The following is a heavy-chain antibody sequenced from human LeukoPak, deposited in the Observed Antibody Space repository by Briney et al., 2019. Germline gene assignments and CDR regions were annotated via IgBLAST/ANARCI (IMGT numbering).Heavy chain of an antibody. V-gene: IGHV3-23*01. CDR2: IIGSAGST. CDR1: GFTFSSHA. D-gene: IGHD5-18*01. Sequence: WGSLRLSCTTPGFTFSSHALTWVRQAPGKGLEWGSAIIGSAGSTYYADSVKGRFTISRDNSKNTLYLQMNSLRAEDSAVYYCAKDGEASYEVYYYYMDVWGKGTTVTVSS. CDR3: AKDGEASYEVYYYYMDV. J-gene: IGHJ6*03.